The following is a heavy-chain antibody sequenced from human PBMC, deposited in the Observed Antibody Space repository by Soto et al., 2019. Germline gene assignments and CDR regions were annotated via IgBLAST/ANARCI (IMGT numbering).Heavy chain of an antibody. CDR2: ISGSGTAI. J-gene: IGHJ4*01. Sequence: PGGSLRLSCTASGFALIDYMSWIRQAPGRGLECVSYISGSGTAIYTADSEKGRFTVSKDDAKNSLYLQMNSLTAEDTAVYYCARDYSNKGFDYWGHGTLVTVSS. CDR1: GFALIDY. CDR3: ARDYSNKGFDY. V-gene: IGHV3-11*01. D-gene: IGHD4-4*01.